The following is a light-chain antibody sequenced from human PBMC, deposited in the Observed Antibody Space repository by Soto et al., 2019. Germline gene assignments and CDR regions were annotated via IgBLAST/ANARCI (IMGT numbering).Light chain of an antibody. V-gene: IGLV4-60*03. CDR3: ETWDSNSPYV. Sequence: QLVLTQSSSASASLGSSVKLTCTLSSGHSSYIIAWHQQQPGKAPRYLMKLEGSGSYNKGSGVPDRFSGSSSGADRYLTISNLQSEDEADYYCETWDSNSPYVFGTGTKLTVL. CDR2: LEGSGSY. CDR1: SGHSSYI. J-gene: IGLJ1*01.